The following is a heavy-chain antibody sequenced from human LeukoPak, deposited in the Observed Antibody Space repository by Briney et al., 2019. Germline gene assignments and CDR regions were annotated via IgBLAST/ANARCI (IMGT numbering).Heavy chain of an antibody. CDR1: GYTFTSYG. Sequence: ASVKVSCKASGYTFTSYGISWVRQAPGQGLEWMGWISAYNGNTNYAQKLQGRVTMTTDTSTSTAYMELRSLRSDDTAVYYCARERGFYDILTGADYWGQGTLVTVSS. CDR3: ARERGFYDILTGADY. D-gene: IGHD3-9*01. V-gene: IGHV1-18*01. CDR2: ISAYNGNT. J-gene: IGHJ4*02.